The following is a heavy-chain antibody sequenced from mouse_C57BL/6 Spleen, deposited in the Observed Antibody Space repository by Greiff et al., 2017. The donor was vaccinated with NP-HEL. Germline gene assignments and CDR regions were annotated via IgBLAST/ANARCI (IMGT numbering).Heavy chain of an antibody. D-gene: IGHD2-2*01. CDR2: IYPRSGNH. V-gene: IGHV1-81*01. J-gene: IGHJ2*01. Sequence: QVQLQQSGAELARPGASVKLSCQASGYTFTRYGVRWVKQRTGQGLAWIGEIYPRSGNHYYNEKFKGKATLTADKSSSTAYMELRSLTSEDSAVYFCTRDGYDEGFDYWGQGTTLTVSS. CDR3: TRDGYDEGFDY. CDR1: GYTFTRYG.